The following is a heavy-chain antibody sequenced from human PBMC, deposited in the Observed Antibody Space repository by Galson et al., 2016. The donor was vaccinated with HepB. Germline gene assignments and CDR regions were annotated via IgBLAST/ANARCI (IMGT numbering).Heavy chain of an antibody. CDR2: IYPNEDT. CDR3: ATGIVVAGKYYYHYMDV. CDR1: GGSISSDYY. D-gene: IGHD6-19*01. Sequence: SETLSLTCIVSGGSISSDYYWGWIRQPPGRGLEWIGSIYPNEDTFYNPSFKSRVTISVDTPKNQFSLRLDSVTAADTGLYYCATGIVVAGKYYYHYMDVWGKGTTVTVSS. V-gene: IGHV4-39*01. J-gene: IGHJ6*03.